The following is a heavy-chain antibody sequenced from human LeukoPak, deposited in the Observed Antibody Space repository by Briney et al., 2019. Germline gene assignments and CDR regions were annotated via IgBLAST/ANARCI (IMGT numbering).Heavy chain of an antibody. CDR2: ISSSSSYI. D-gene: IGHD6-19*01. Sequence: GGSLRLSCAASGFTFSSYSMNWLRQAPGKGLELVSTISSSSSYIYYADSVKGRFTISRDNDKNSLYLQMNSLRAEDTAVYYCARDSSGWRGYFDYWGQGTLVTVSS. V-gene: IGHV3-21*01. CDR3: ARDSSGWRGYFDY. CDR1: GFTFSSYS. J-gene: IGHJ4*02.